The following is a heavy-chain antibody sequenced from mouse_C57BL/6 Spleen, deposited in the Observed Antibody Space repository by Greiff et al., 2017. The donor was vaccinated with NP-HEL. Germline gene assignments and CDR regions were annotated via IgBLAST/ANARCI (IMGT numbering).Heavy chain of an antibody. CDR3: TTCYYGSSYDAMDY. CDR2: IDPENGDT. J-gene: IGHJ4*01. V-gene: IGHV14-4*01. Sequence: EVQLQQSGAELVRPGASVKLSCTASGFNIKDDYMHWVKQRPEQGLEWIGWIDPENGDTEYASKFQGKATITADTSSNTAYLQLSSLTSEDTAVYYCTTCYYGSSYDAMDYWGQRTSVTVSS. CDR1: GFNIKDDY. D-gene: IGHD1-1*01.